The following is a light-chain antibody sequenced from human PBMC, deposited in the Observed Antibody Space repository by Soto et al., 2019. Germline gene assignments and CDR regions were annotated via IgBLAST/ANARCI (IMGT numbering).Light chain of an antibody. CDR3: SSYTTTNSAG. CDR1: SSDVGGYNY. V-gene: IGLV2-14*01. CDR2: EVS. Sequence: QSALTQPASVSGSPGQLITISCTGTSSDVGGYNYVSWNQQPPGKAPKLIIYEVSNRPSGVSNRFSGSKSGDTASLTISGLHSEDEADYYCSSYTTTNSAGFGTGTKVTVL. J-gene: IGLJ1*01.